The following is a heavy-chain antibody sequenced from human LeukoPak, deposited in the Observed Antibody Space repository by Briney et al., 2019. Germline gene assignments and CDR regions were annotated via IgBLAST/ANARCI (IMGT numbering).Heavy chain of an antibody. CDR3: ARDRGYDLLFDY. CDR1: GYTFTSYY. D-gene: IGHD5-12*01. Sequence: ASVKVSCKSSGYTFTSYYMHWVRQAPGQGLEWMGIINPSGGSTRYAQKFQGRVTMTRDTSTSTVYMELSSLRSEDTAVYYCARDRGYDLLFDYWGQGTLVTVSS. V-gene: IGHV1-46*01. CDR2: INPSGGST. J-gene: IGHJ4*02.